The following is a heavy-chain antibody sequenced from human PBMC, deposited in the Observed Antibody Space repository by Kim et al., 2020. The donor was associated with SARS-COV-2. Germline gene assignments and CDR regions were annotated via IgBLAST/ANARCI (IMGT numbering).Heavy chain of an antibody. CDR2: IRSNAYGATT. J-gene: IGHJ6*03. V-gene: IGHV3-49*03. CDR3: NRISGDYPIVGYYYYYMDV. CDR1: GFTFGDYA. Sequence: GGSLRLSCTASGFTFGDYAMSWFRQAPGKGLEWVGFIRSNAYGATTEYAASVKCRFTISRDDSKSIAYLQMHSVKTADTAVYYCNRISGDYPIVGYYYYYMDVWGKGTTVTVSS. D-gene: IGHD4-17*01.